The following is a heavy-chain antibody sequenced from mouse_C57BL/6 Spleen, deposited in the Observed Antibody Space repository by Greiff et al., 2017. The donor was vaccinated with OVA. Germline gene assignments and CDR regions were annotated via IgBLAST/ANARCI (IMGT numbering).Heavy chain of an antibody. V-gene: IGHV1-15*01. J-gene: IGHJ4*01. CDR1: GYTFTDYE. CDR2: IDPETGGT. Sequence: VQLQQSGAELVRPGASVTLSCKASGYTFTDYEMHWVKQTPVHGLEWIGAIDPETGGTAYNQKFKGKAILTADKSSSTAYMELRSLTSEDSAVYYCAREDPYYYAMDYWGQGTSVTVSS. CDR3: AREDPYYYAMDY.